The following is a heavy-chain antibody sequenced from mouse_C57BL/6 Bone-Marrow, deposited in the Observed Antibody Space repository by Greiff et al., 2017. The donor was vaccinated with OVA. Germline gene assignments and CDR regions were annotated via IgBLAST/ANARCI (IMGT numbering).Heavy chain of an antibody. Sequence: EVQRVESGGGLVKPGGSLKLSCAASGFTFSSYAMSWVRQTPEKRLEWVATISDGGSYTYYPDNVKGRFTLSRDNAKNNLYLQMSHLKSEDTAMYYCARKPYAMDYWGQGTSVTVSS. CDR2: ISDGGSYT. CDR1: GFTFSSYA. D-gene: IGHD6-1*01. J-gene: IGHJ4*01. CDR3: ARKPYAMDY. V-gene: IGHV5-4*01.